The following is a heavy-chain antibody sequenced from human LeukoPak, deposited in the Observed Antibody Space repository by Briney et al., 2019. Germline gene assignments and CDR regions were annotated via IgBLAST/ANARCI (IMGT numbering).Heavy chain of an antibody. J-gene: IGHJ2*01. V-gene: IGHV4-31*11. Sequence: SETLSLTCGVNGGSFSGYYWSWIRQHPGKGLEWIGYIYYSGSTYYNPSLKSRVTISVDTSKNQFSLKLSSVTAADTAVYYCAREDGYNLSWYFDLWGRGTLVTVSS. D-gene: IGHD5-24*01. CDR3: AREDGYNLSWYFDL. CDR2: IYYSGST. CDR1: GGSFSGYY.